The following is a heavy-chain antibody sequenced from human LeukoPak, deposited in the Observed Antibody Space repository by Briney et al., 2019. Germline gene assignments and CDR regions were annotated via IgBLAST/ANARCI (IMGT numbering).Heavy chain of an antibody. J-gene: IGHJ6*04. CDR3: ARGLGIRILLDV. CDR2: ISSSSSYI. V-gene: IGHV3-21*01. D-gene: IGHD1-26*01. CDR1: GFTFSSYS. Sequence: GGSLRLSCAASGFTFSSYSMNWVCQAPGKGLEWVSSISSSSSYIYYADSVKGRFTISRDNAKNSLYLQMNSLRAEDTAVYYCARGLGIRILLDVWGKGTTVTVSS.